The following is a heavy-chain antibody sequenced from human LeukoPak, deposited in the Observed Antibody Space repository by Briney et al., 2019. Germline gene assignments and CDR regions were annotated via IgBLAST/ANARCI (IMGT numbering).Heavy chain of an antibody. CDR1: GGSISSGGYS. CDR3: ARCYDISGYYLDY. J-gene: IGHJ4*02. CDR2: IYHSGST. V-gene: IGHV4-30-2*01. Sequence: PSQTLSLTCAVSGGSISSGGYSWSWIRQPPGKGLEWIGYIYHSGSTYYNPPLKSRVTISVDRSKNQFSQKLSSVTAADTAVYYCARCYDISGYYLDYWGQGTLVTVSS. D-gene: IGHD3-22*01.